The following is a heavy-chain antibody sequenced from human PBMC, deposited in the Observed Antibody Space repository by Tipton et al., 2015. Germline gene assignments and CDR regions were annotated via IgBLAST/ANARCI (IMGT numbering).Heavy chain of an antibody. V-gene: IGHV3-30*18. CDR3: AKVVSSWSYYYHGMDV. CDR1: GFTFSSYG. J-gene: IGHJ6*02. Sequence: RSLRLSCVVSGFTFSSYGMYWVRQAPGKGLEWVAVISYDGSNKYHADSVKGRFTISRDNSKNTLYLQMNSLRSEDTAVYYCAKVVSSWSYYYHGMDVWGQGALVTVSS. CDR2: ISYDGSNK. D-gene: IGHD6-13*01.